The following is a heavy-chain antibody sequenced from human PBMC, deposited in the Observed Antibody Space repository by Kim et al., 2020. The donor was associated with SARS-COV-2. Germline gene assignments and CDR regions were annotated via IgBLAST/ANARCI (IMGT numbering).Heavy chain of an antibody. CDR2: INHSGST. CDR1: GGSFSGYY. CDR3: ARGVMVRGDY. J-gene: IGHJ4*02. V-gene: IGHV4-34*01. Sequence: SETLSLTCAVYGGSFSGYYWSWIRQPPGKGLEWIGEINHSGSTNYNPSLKSRVTISVDTSKNQFSLKLSSVTAADTAVYYCARGVMVRGDYWGQGTLVTV. D-gene: IGHD3-10*01.